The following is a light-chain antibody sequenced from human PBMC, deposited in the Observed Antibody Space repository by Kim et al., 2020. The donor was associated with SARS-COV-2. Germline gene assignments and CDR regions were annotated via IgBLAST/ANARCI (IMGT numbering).Light chain of an antibody. CDR1: QNIDTY. J-gene: IGKJ4*01. CDR2: DAS. V-gene: IGKV3-11*01. Sequence: PGDRATLSCRASQNIDTYLAWYQQRPGQAPRLLVYDASNRATGVPDRFSGSGSGTDFTLTISILEPEDFSIYYCQQRNSWPPAVTFGGGTKVDIK. CDR3: QQRNSWPPAVT.